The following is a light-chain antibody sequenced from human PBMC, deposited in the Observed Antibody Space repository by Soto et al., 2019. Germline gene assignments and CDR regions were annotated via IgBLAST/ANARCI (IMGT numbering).Light chain of an antibody. Sequence: EMVFTQSPGTLSLSPGERATLSCRASQSVSGSYLVWYQQKPGPAPRLLLSGAPSRATGLPHRFSGSGSGTDFPLTIGRLEPEDFAVYYCQPHTSSPRMYTFGQGTKLEIK. CDR2: GAP. CDR1: QSVSGSY. CDR3: QPHTSSPRMYT. J-gene: IGKJ2*01. V-gene: IGKV3-20*01.